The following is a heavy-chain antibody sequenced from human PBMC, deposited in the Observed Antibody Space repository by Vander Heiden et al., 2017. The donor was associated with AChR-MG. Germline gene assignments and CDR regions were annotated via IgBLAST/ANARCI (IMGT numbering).Heavy chain of an antibody. D-gene: IGHD3-16*01. Sequence: EVQLVESGGALVQPGGSLRLPCAASGFTFSDHFMSWNRQAPGKGLEWVANIKQDGSERNFVDSVKGRFTISRDNDKNSLYLQMNSLRVEDTAVYYCARETLNYIWGNYVDYWGQGTLVTVSS. CDR2: IKQDGSER. CDR1: GFTFSDHF. CDR3: ARETLNYIWGNYVDY. J-gene: IGHJ4*02. V-gene: IGHV3-7*01.